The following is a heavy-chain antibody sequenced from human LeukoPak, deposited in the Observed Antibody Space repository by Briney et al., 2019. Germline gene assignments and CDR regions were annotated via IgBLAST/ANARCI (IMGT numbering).Heavy chain of an antibody. CDR3: ARISVRGITGTTVPPVDV. D-gene: IGHD1-20*01. J-gene: IGHJ6*02. V-gene: IGHV2-70*11. CDR1: GGSISNYYW. CDR2: IDWDDDK. Sequence: TLSLTCTVSGGSISNYYWSWIRQPPGKALEWLARIDWDDDKYYSTSLKTRLTISKDTSKNQVVLTMTNMDPVDTATYYCARISVRGITGTTVPPVDVWGQGTTVTVSS.